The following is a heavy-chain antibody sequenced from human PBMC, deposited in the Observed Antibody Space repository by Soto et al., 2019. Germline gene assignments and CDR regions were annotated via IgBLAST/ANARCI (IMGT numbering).Heavy chain of an antibody. J-gene: IGHJ4*02. D-gene: IGHD3-22*01. CDR2: INAGNGNT. V-gene: IGHV1-3*01. CDR3: AREAFRRGYYDSSGYPIDY. CDR1: GGTFTSCS. Sequence: SVKVSCNASGGTFTSCSMHWVRQAPVRRLEWMGWINAGNGNTKYSQKFQGRVTITRDTSASTAYMELSSLRSEDTAVYYCAREAFRRGYYDSSGYPIDYWGQGTLVTVS.